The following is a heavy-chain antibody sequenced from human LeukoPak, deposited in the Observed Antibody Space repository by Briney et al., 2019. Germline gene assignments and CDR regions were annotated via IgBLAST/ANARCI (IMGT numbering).Heavy chain of an antibody. V-gene: IGHV1-24*01. CDR1: GYTFTGYY. CDR2: FDPEDGET. CDR3: ATAHGDEEGKDAFDI. D-gene: IGHD4-17*01. Sequence: GASVKVSCKASGYTFTGYYMHWVRQAPGKGLEWMGGFDPEDGETIYAQKFQGRVTMTEDTSTDTAYMELSSLRSEDTAVYYCATAHGDEEGKDAFDIWGQGTMVTVSS. J-gene: IGHJ3*02.